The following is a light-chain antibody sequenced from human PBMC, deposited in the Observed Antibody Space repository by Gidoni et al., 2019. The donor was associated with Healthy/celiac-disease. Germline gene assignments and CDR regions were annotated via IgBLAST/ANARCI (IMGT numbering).Light chain of an antibody. J-gene: IGKJ4*01. V-gene: IGKV3-11*01. CDR3: QQRSNWLPLT. CDR2: DAS. CDR1: QRVSSY. Sequence: EIVLTQSPATLSLSPGERATLSCRASQRVSSYLAWYQQKPGQAPRLLIYDASNRATGIPARFSGSGSGTDLTLTISSLEPEDFAVYYCQQRSNWLPLTFGGGTKVEIK.